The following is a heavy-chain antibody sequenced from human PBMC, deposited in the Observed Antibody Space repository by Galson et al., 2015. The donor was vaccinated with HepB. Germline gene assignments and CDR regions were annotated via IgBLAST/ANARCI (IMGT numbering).Heavy chain of an antibody. V-gene: IGHV3-7*03. J-gene: IGHJ5*02. CDR1: GFTFSTDW. CDR2: IKEDGSVK. D-gene: IGHD3/OR15-3a*01. Sequence: SLRLSCAVSGFTFSTDWMSWVRQAPGKGLEWVANIKEDGSVKSYVDPVKGRFTISTDNAKNSLYLQMNSLRAEDTAVYYCARGYNGFWGSWGQGTLVTVSS. CDR3: ARGYNGFWGS.